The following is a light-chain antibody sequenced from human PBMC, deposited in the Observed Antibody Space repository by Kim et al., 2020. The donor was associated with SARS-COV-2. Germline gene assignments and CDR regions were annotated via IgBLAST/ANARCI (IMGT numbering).Light chain of an antibody. Sequence: ASVGDRVTITCRASQGSSNSLAWYQQKPGKGPKVLIYDASTVQSGVPSRFSGSGAGTDFTLTISSLQPEDVATYYCQKYNSAPWTLGQGTRVEIK. CDR1: QGSSNS. V-gene: IGKV1-27*01. J-gene: IGKJ1*01. CDR3: QKYNSAPWT. CDR2: DAS.